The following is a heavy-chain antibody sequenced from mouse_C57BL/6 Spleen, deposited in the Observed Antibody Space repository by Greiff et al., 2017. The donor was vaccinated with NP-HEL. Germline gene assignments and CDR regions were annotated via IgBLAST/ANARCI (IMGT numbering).Heavy chain of an antibody. CDR2: IDPANGNT. D-gene: IGHD1-1*01. Sequence: VQLQQSVAELVRPGASVKLSCTASGFNIKNTYMHWVKQRPEQGLEWIGRIDPANGNTKYAPKFQGKATITADTSSNTAYLQLSSLTSEDTAIYYCAREDGVYYYGSSYGYAMDYWGQGTSVTVSS. CDR1: GFNIKNTY. CDR3: AREDGVYYYGSSYGYAMDY. V-gene: IGHV14-3*01. J-gene: IGHJ4*01.